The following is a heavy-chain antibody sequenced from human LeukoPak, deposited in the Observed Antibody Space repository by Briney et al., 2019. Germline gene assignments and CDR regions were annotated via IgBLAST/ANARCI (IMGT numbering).Heavy chain of an antibody. V-gene: IGHV3-30*02. Sequence: PGGSLRLSCAASGFTFSSYGMHWVRQAPGKGLEWVAFIRYDGSNKYYADSVKGRFTISRDNAKNSLYLQMSNLRAEDTAIYYCVREMLAASGLDYWGQGILLTVS. J-gene: IGHJ4*02. CDR2: IRYDGSNK. CDR1: GFTFSSYG. CDR3: VREMLAASGLDY. D-gene: IGHD6-13*01.